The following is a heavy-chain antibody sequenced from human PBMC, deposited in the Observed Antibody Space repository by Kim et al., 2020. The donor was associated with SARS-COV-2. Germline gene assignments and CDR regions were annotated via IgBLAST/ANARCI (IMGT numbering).Heavy chain of an antibody. V-gene: IGHV4-39*01. CDR2: IYYSGSN. D-gene: IGHD2-15*01. CDR1: GGSISSSSYY. CDR3: ARVVGNCSGGVCYSDF. J-gene: IGHJ4*02. Sequence: SETLSLTCTVSGGSISSSSYYWGWIRQPPGKGLEWIGSIYYSGSNFYNPSLKSRVTISADTAKNQFSLKLSSVTAADTAVYYCARVVGNCSGGVCYSDFWGQGSRVSGSS.